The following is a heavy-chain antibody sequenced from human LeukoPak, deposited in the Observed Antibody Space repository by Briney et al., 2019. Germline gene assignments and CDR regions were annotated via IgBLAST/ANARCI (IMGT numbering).Heavy chain of an antibody. CDR1: SFNGYY. V-gene: IGHV1-2*02. CDR3: ARVTTKTFYWYYDL. D-gene: IGHD4-17*01. J-gene: IGHJ2*01. Sequence: ASVKVSCKGSFNGYYIHWLQRAPGQGLEWMGWFNTNNGDADHAQRFQGRVTMSKNTSISTAYLDLSSLTSDDTAVYFCARVTTKTFYWYYDLWGPGTLVTVSS. CDR2: FNTNNGDA.